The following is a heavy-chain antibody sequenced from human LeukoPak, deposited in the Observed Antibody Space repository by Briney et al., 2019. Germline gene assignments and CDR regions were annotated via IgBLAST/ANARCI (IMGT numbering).Heavy chain of an antibody. CDR1: GFTFSSYA. V-gene: IGHV3-23*01. D-gene: IGHD5-24*01. J-gene: IGHJ4*02. CDR2: ISGSGGST. CDR3: AKGRDGYNADFDY. Sequence: GGSLRLSCAASGFTFSSYAMSRVRQAPGKGLEWVSGISGSGGSTYYADSVKGRFTISRDNSKNTLYLQMNSLRAEDTAVYYCAKGRDGYNADFDYWGQGTLVTVSS.